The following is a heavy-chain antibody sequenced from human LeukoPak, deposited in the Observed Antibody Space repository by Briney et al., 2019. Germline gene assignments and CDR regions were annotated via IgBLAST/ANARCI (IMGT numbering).Heavy chain of an antibody. CDR2: IYSGGST. Sequence: PGGSLRLSCAASGFAVSSNYMSWVRQAPGKGLEWVSIIYSGGSTFYADSVKGRFTISRDNSKNTLYLQMNSLRAEDTAVYYCARGGSYLSAFDIWGQGTMVTVSS. CDR1: GFAVSSNY. CDR3: ARGGSYLSAFDI. V-gene: IGHV3-53*01. J-gene: IGHJ3*02. D-gene: IGHD1-26*01.